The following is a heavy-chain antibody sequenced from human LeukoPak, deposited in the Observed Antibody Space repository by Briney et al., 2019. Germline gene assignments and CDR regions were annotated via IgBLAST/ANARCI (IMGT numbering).Heavy chain of an antibody. CDR3: AKDLDTGYKDYYYGMDI. J-gene: IGHJ6*04. V-gene: IGHV3-30*18. Sequence: GRSLSLSCAVPGFTFSSYATHWVRQAPDRGLEWVAVISYVVNKKSYTGSVKGRFTISKDNSKHTLYLQMNSLRAEDTAVYYCAKDLDTGYKDYYYGMDICGKRTTVTVSS. D-gene: IGHD3-9*01. CDR2: ISYVVNKK. CDR1: GFTFSSYA.